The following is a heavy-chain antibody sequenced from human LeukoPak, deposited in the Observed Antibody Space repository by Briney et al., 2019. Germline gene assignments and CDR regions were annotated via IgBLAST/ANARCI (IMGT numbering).Heavy chain of an antibody. D-gene: IGHD5-24*01. CDR2: IYYSGST. V-gene: IGHV4-31*03. CDR1: GGAISSGGYY. J-gene: IGHJ4*02. CDR3: ARGFREMAGDY. Sequence: TLSLTCTVSGGAISSGGYYWSWIRQHPGKGLEWIGYIYYSGSTYYNPSLKSRVTISVDTSKNQFSLKLSSVTAADTAVYYCARGFREMAGDYWGQGTLVTVSS.